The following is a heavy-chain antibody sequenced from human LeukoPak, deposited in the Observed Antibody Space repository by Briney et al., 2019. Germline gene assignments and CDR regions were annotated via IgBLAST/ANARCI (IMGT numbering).Heavy chain of an antibody. D-gene: IGHD3-3*01. CDR3: AREYDFWSGGLFDY. CDR1: GFTFSSYS. CDR2: ISSSSSTI. Sequence: GGSLRLSCAASGFTFSSYSMNWVRQAPGKGLEWVPYISSSSSTIYYADSVKGRFTISRDNAKNSLYLQMNSLRAEDTAVYYCAREYDFWSGGLFDYWGQGTLVTVSS. J-gene: IGHJ4*02. V-gene: IGHV3-48*01.